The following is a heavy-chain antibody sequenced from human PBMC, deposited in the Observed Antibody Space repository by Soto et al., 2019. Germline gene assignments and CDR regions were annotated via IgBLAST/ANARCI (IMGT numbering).Heavy chain of an antibody. J-gene: IGHJ4*02. CDR1: GGSISSYY. CDR3: ARGPPTIFGVVISHGLDY. V-gene: IGHV4-59*01. D-gene: IGHD3-3*01. Sequence: SETLSLTCTVSGGSISSYYWSWIRQPPGKGLEWIGYIYYSGSTNYNPSLKSRVTISVDTSKNQFSLKLSSVTAADTAVYYGARGPPTIFGVVISHGLDYWGQGTLVTVSS. CDR2: IYYSGST.